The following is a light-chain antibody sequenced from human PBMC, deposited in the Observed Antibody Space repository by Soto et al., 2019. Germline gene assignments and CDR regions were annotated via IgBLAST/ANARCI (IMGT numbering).Light chain of an antibody. J-gene: IGKJ1*01. CDR1: QSVSSSY. CDR2: GAS. V-gene: IGKV3-20*01. Sequence: EIVLTQSPGTLSLSPGERATLSCRARQSVSSSYLAWYQQKPGQAPRLLIYGASSRATGIPDRFSGSGSETDFTLTISRLEPEDFAVYYCQQYGSSPWTFGQGTKVDIK. CDR3: QQYGSSPWT.